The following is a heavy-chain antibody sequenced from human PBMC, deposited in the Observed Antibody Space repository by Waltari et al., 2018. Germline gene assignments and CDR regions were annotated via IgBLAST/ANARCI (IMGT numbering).Heavy chain of an antibody. Sequence: EVQLVQSGAEVKKPGATVKISCKVSGYTFTDYYMHWVQQAPGKGLEWMGLVVHEDGEKVDAGKFQGRVTRTADTSTDTAYMELSSLRSEDTAVYYCATRPRARRDYYYYMDVWGKGTTVTVSS. CDR3: ATRPRARRDYYYYMDV. V-gene: IGHV1-69-2*01. CDR2: VVHEDGEK. CDR1: GYTFTDYY. J-gene: IGHJ6*03.